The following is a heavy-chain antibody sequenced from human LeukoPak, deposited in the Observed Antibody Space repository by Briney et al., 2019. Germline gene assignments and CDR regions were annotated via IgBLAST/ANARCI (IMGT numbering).Heavy chain of an antibody. Sequence: GESLKISCKGSGYRFTSYWIGWVRQMPGKGLEWMGIIYPYDSDTIYSPSFQGQVTISADKSISTAYLQWSSLKASDTAMYYCARRSDSRYNYEWSFDSWGQGTLVTVSS. CDR3: ARRSDSRYNYEWSFDS. CDR1: GYRFTSYW. J-gene: IGHJ4*02. V-gene: IGHV5-51*01. D-gene: IGHD5-18*01. CDR2: IYPYDSDT.